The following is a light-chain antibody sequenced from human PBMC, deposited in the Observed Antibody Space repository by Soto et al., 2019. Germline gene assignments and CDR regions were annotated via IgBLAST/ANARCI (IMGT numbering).Light chain of an antibody. V-gene: IGKV1-17*01. CDR3: LQYNSYPWT. CDR2: AAS. CDR1: QGIRNG. J-gene: IGKJ1*01. Sequence: DIQMTQSPSSLSASVGDRVTITCRASQGIRNGLGWYQQKPGKAPKRLIYAASSLQCGVTSRFSGSGSGTEFTLTISSLQPEDFATYYGLQYNSYPWTFGQGTKVEIK.